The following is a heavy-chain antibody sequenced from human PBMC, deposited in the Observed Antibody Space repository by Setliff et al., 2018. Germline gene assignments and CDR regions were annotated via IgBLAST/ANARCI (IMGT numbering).Heavy chain of an antibody. Sequence: SETLSLTCTVSGGSISSYYWSWIRQPAGKGLEWIGHIYIGGSANYNPSRKSRVTMSIDTSKNQFSLKLNSVTAAEMAVYYCAREQWLDPPGYYYMDVWAKGTTVTVSS. J-gene: IGHJ6*03. CDR3: AREQWLDPPGYYYMDV. CDR2: IYIGGSA. V-gene: IGHV4-4*07. D-gene: IGHD6-19*01. CDR1: GGSISSYY.